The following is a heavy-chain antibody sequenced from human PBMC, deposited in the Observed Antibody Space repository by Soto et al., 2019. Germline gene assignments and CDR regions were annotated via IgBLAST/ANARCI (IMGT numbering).Heavy chain of an antibody. V-gene: IGHV1-69*13. J-gene: IGHJ5*02. CDR2: IIPIFGTA. CDR3: ASEARGDHYDSSGYSWFDP. D-gene: IGHD3-22*01. Sequence: ASVKVSCKASGGTFSSYAISWVRQAPGQGLEWMGGIIPIFGTANYAQKFQGRVTITADESTSTAYMELSSLRSEDTAVYYCASEARGDHYDSSGYSWFDPWGQGTLVTVS. CDR1: GGTFSSYA.